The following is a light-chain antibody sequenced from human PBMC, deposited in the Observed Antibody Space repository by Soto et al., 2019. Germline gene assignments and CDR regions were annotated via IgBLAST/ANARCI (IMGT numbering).Light chain of an antibody. J-gene: IGLJ2*01. V-gene: IGLV1-47*01. CDR3: AAWDDSLSGRRV. CDR1: SYNIGSNY. Sequence: QSVLTQPPSASGTPGQRVTISCSGSSYNIGSNYVYWYQQLPGTAPKLLIYRNNQRPSGVPDRFSCAKSGTSASRAMSGLRSEDEADYYCAAWDDSLSGRRVFGGGTKLTVL. CDR2: RNN.